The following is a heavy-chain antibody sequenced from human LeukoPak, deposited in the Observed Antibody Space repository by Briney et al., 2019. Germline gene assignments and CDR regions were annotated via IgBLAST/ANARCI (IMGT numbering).Heavy chain of an antibody. CDR2: ISADGTRT. J-gene: IGHJ3*02. CDR1: GFTFDEYA. CDR3: AKDLSSLFNSFNI. V-gene: IGHV3-43*02. Sequence: GGSLRLSCAASGFTFDEYAMHWVRQAPGKGLEWVSLISADGTRTFNVASVKGRFTVSRDNSKNSLYLQMNNLRTEGTALYYCAKDLSSLFNSFNIWGQGTLVTVSS. D-gene: IGHD2/OR15-2a*01.